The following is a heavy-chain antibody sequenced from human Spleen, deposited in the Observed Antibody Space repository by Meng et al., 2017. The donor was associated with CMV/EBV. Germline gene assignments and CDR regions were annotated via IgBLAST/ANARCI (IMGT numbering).Heavy chain of an antibody. D-gene: IGHD5-24*01. CDR3: ARGALSLEMATAGNAFDI. J-gene: IGHJ3*02. V-gene: IGHV3-21*04. Sequence: GGSLRLSCAGSGFTFSRYNMNWVRQAPGRGLEWVSSISSSSKYIYYADSVKGRFTISRDNAENSLSLQMNSLRAEDTAVYYWARGALSLEMATAGNAFDIWGQGTMVTVSS. CDR1: GFTFSRYN. CDR2: ISSSSKYI.